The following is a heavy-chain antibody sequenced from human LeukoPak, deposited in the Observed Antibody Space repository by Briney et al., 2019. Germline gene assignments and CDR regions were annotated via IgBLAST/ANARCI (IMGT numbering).Heavy chain of an antibody. D-gene: IGHD6-6*01. V-gene: IGHV4-39*07. CDR1: GGSISSSSYY. J-gene: IGHJ4*02. CDR3: ARVGDSSSRYDY. Sequence: SETLSLTCTVSGGSISSSSYYWGWIRQPPGKGLEWIGSIYYSGSTYYNPSLKSRVTISVDTSKNQFSLKLSSVTAADMAVYYCARVGDSSSRYDYWGQGTLVTVSS. CDR2: IYYSGST.